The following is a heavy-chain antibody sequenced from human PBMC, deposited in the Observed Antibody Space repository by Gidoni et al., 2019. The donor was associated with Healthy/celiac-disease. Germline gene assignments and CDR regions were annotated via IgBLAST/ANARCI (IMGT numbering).Heavy chain of an antibody. CDR2: ISSSSSYI. V-gene: IGHV3-21*01. CDR1: GFTFGSYR. J-gene: IGHJ5*02. CDR3: AREMVGSTSEEGNWFGP. Sequence: EVQLVESGGGLVKPGGSLRLSCAAHGFTFGSYRMKWVRQDPGKGMEWVSSISSSSSYIYYADSVKGRFTISRDNAKNSLYLQMNSLRAEDAAVYYCAREMVGSTSEEGNWFGPWGQGTLVTVSS. D-gene: IGHD2-2*01.